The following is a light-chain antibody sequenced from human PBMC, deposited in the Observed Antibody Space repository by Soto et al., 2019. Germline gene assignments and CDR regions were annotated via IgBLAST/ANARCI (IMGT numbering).Light chain of an antibody. J-gene: IGKJ3*01. CDR2: RAS. V-gene: IGKV1-5*03. CDR1: QIISTW. Sequence: DIQLTQSPSSRSASVGDRVTITCRASQIISTWLDWYQQKSGEAPKLLIYRASNLVSGVPSRFSGSGSGTEFTLTISGLQPDDFSIYYCQHYETYSGTFGPGTKVDL. CDR3: QHYETYSGT.